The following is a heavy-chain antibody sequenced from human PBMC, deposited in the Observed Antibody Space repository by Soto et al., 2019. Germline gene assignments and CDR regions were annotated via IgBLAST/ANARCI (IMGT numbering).Heavy chain of an antibody. CDR2: ISAYNGNT. Sequence: ASVKVSCKASGYTFTSYGISWVRQAPGQGLEWMGWISAYNGNTNYAQKLQGRVTMTTDTSTSTAYMELRSLRSDDTAVYYCARRYYDFWSGYTKINYFDYWGQGTLVTVSS. CDR3: ARRYYDFWSGYTKINYFDY. CDR1: GYTFTSYG. J-gene: IGHJ4*02. V-gene: IGHV1-18*01. D-gene: IGHD3-3*01.